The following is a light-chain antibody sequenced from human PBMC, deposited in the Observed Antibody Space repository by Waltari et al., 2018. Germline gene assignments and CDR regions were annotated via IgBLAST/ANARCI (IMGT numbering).Light chain of an antibody. V-gene: IGLV2-8*01. Sequence: QSALTQSPSASGSPGQSVTISCTGISSDVGDYNYVSWYQQHPGKAPKVMIYEVSKRPAGVPDRCSGSKSGNTASLTVSGLQAEDEADYYCSSYAGSNNFVVFGGGTKLTVL. J-gene: IGLJ2*01. CDR3: SSYAGSNNFVV. CDR2: EVS. CDR1: SSDVGDYNY.